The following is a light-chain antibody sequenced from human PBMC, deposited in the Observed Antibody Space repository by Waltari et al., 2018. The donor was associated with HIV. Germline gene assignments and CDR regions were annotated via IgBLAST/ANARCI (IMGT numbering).Light chain of an antibody. Sequence: EIVMTQSPATLSVSPGERATLSCRASQSVSSNLAWYQQKPSQAPRLLIYDSSTRATGIPARFSGSGSGTYFTLTISSLQSEDFAVYYCQQYNNWPPGTFGQGAKLEIK. CDR2: DSS. CDR1: QSVSSN. CDR3: QQYNNWPPGT. V-gene: IGKV3-15*01. J-gene: IGKJ2*01.